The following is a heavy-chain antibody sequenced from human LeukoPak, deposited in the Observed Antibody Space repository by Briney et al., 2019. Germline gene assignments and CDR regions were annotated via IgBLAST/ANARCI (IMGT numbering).Heavy chain of an antibody. CDR1: GGSIINNKW. D-gene: IGHD3-22*01. J-gene: IGHJ4*02. CDR3: ATYYDRGYFFDY. CDR2: IYHSGRT. Sequence: SETLSLTCAVSGGSIINNKWWSWLRQPPGKGLESSGDIYHSGRTNYNPSLQRRVTISVDKSKNQFSLRLTSVTAADTAVYYCATYYDRGYFFDYWGPGSLVTVSS. V-gene: IGHV4-4*02.